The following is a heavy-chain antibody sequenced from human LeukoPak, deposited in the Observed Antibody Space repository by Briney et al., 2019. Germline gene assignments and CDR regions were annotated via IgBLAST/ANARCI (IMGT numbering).Heavy chain of an antibody. D-gene: IGHD6-25*01. Sequence: SETLSLTCTVSGGSISSSGYYWGWIRQPPGKGLEWIGSIYYSESTYYNPFLESRVTMSVDTSKNQFSLKLSSVTAADTAVYYCARSVRGRGLYFDYWGQGTLVTVSS. J-gene: IGHJ4*02. CDR3: ARSVRGRGLYFDY. CDR2: IYYSEST. CDR1: GGSISSSGYY. V-gene: IGHV4-39*07.